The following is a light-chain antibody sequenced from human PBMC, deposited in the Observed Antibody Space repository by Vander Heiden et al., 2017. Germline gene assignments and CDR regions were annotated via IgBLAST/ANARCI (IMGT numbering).Light chain of an antibody. CDR3: QQSYYTPLT. CDR2: AAF. V-gene: IGKV1-39*01. J-gene: IGKJ4*01. Sequence: DIQMTQSPSSLSASVGDRVTITCRPSQSISNYLNWYQQKPGKAPKLLIYAAFNLQSGVPSRFSGSESGTDFTLIISSLQPEDFAVYYCQQSYYTPLTFGEGTKVEIK. CDR1: QSISNY.